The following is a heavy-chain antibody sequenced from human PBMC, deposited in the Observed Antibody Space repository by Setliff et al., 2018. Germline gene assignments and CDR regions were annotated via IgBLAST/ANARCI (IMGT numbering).Heavy chain of an antibody. CDR2: IYHNGNT. J-gene: IGHJ6*02. V-gene: IGHV4-59*01. D-gene: IGHD5-18*01. CDR1: GGSISPYF. CDR3: VRDRTAYSYGLDV. Sequence: SETLSLTCTVSGGSISPYFWSWLRQPPGKGLEWIGYIYHNGNTNFNPSLKTRVTMSVDTSKNQFALNLRSVTAADAAVYYCVRDRTAYSYGLDVWGQGTTVTVSS.